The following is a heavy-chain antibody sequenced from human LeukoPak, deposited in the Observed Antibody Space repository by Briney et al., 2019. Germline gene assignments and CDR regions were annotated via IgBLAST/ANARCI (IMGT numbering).Heavy chain of an antibody. CDR1: GYSFNTYW. CDR2: IDPSDSHA. V-gene: IGHV5-10-1*01. Sequence: GESLKISCKGSGYSFNTYWIGWVRQMPGKGLEWMGRIDPSDSHASYSPSLQGHVTISADKSINTAYLQWSSLKASDTAMYYCARHDCSGGSCPLAYWGQGTLVTVPS. CDR3: ARHDCSGGSCPLAY. D-gene: IGHD2-15*01. J-gene: IGHJ4*02.